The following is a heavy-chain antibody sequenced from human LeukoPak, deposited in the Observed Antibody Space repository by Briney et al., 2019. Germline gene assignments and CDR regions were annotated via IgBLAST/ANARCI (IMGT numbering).Heavy chain of an antibody. CDR1: GGSISSYY. V-gene: IGHV4-59*01. CDR2: IYYSGST. CDR3: ATSKGGYNWNYGAFDI. Sequence: SETLSLTCTVSGGSISSYYWSWIRQPPGKGLEWIGYIYYSGSTNYNPSLKSRVTISVDTSKNQFSLKLSSVTAADTAVYYCATSKGGYNWNYGAFDIWGQGTMVTDSS. J-gene: IGHJ3*02. D-gene: IGHD1-7*01.